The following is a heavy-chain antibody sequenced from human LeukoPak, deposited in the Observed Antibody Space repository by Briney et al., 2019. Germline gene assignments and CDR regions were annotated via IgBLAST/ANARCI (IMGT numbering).Heavy chain of an antibody. Sequence: PGRSLRLSCAASGFTFRSYGMHWVRQAPGKGLEWVAVISYDGSNKYYADSVKGRFTISRDNSKNTLDLQMNSLRAEDTAVYYCAAGTPNFDYWGQGTLVTVSS. J-gene: IGHJ4*02. D-gene: IGHD1-1*01. V-gene: IGHV3-30*03. CDR2: ISYDGSNK. CDR3: AAGTPNFDY. CDR1: GFTFRSYG.